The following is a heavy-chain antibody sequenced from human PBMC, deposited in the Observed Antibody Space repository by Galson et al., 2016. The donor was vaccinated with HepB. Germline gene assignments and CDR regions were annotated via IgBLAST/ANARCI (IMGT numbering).Heavy chain of an antibody. V-gene: IGHV3-7*01. CDR3: ARASTWIPSLDY. CDR1: GFTFSAYW. Sequence: SLRLSCAASGFTFSAYWLSWVRQSPGKGLEWVASINQDGSARYYVDSAKGRFIISRDNARTSLSLQMNSLRVEDTAVYYCARASTWIPSLDYWGQGSLVTVSS. D-gene: IGHD5-12*01. CDR2: INQDGSAR. J-gene: IGHJ4*02.